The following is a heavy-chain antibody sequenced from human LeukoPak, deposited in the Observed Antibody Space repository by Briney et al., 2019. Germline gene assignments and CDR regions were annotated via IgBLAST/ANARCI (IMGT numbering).Heavy chain of an antibody. Sequence: PGGSLRLSCAAFGFTFSDYYMSWIRQAPGKGLEWVSYISSSGSTIYYADSVKGRFTISRDNSKNTLYLQMNSLRAEDTAVYYCAKGGTWFGELLYPWGFDYWGQGTLVTVSS. CDR2: ISSSGSTI. D-gene: IGHD3-10*01. J-gene: IGHJ4*02. CDR1: GFTFSDYY. V-gene: IGHV3-11*04. CDR3: AKGGTWFGELLYPWGFDY.